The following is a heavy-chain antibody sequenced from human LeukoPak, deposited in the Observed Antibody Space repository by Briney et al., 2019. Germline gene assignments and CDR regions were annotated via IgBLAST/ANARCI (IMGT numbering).Heavy chain of an antibody. CDR1: GDSVSNDKFF. Sequence: PSETLSLTCTVSGDSVSNDKFFWGWIRQPPGKGLEWIGSIYYSGSTYYTPSLNSRVTISVDTSKNQFSLKLSSVTAADTAVYYCARLLDYWGQGTLVTVSS. J-gene: IGHJ4*02. V-gene: IGHV4-39*01. CDR3: ARLLDY. CDR2: IYYSGST.